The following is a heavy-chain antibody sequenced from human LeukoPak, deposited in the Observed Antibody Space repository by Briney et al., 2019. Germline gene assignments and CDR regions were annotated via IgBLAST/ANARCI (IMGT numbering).Heavy chain of an antibody. Sequence: GASVKVSCKASGYTFTSYDINWVRQATGQGLEWMGWMNPNIANTGYAQKFQGRVTMTTNTSISTAYMELSSLRSEDTAVYYCARGIYTYGLSPFNPWGQGTLVTVSS. J-gene: IGHJ5*02. CDR1: GYTFTSYD. D-gene: IGHD5-18*01. V-gene: IGHV1-8*01. CDR3: ARGIYTYGLSPFNP. CDR2: MNPNIANT.